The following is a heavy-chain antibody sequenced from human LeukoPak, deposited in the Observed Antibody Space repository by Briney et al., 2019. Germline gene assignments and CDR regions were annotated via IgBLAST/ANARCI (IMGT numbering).Heavy chain of an antibody. CDR1: GDYITTTNYY. J-gene: IGHJ4*02. D-gene: IGHD3-9*01. V-gene: IGHV4-39*01. CDR3: ARRSRLYKHETTGYHDS. CDR2: IFYSGNT. Sequence: SETLTLTCNVSGDYITTTNYYWAWIRQPPGKGLDWIASIFYSGNTYYNPSLKSRVSVSIDTSRKQISLQLRSVSATDTAIYCCARRSRLYKHETTGYHDSWGQGTLVTVSS.